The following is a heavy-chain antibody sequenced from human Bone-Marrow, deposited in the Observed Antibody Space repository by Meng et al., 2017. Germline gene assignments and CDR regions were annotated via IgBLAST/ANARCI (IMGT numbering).Heavy chain of an antibody. CDR3: ARGRGTMPYWYFDL. D-gene: IGHD2-2*01. J-gene: IGHJ2*01. Sequence: QVPLQKLGAGLLKPSETLSLTCAVYGGSFSGYYWSWIRQPPGKGLEWIGEINHSGSTNYNPSLKSRVTISVDTSKNQFSLKLSSVTAADTAVYYCARGRGTMPYWYFDLWGRGTLVTVSS. V-gene: IGHV4-34*01. CDR2: INHSGST. CDR1: GGSFSGYY.